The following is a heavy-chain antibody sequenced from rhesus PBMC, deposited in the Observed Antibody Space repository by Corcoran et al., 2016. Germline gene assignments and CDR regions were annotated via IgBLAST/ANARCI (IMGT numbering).Heavy chain of an antibody. CDR3: AIDIAGFDY. CDR2: IYGNSAST. D-gene: IGHD1-1-1*01. J-gene: IGHJ4*01. V-gene: IGHV4-73*01. CDR1: GGSISGYYY. Sequence: QVQLQQWGEGLVKPSETLSLTCAVYGGSISGYYYWSWIRQPPGKGLEWIGYIYGNSASTNYTPSLKNRVTISKDTSKTQFSLKLCSVTAADTAVYYCAIDIAGFDYWGQGVLVTVSS.